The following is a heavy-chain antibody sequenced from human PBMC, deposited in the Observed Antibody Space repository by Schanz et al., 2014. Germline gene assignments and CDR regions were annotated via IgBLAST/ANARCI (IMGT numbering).Heavy chain of an antibody. CDR1: GFTLSNYA. Sequence: EVQMLESGGGLVQPGGSLRLSCAASGFTLSNYAMSWVRQAPGKGLEWVSAISGSGGSTYYADSVKGRFTISRDNSKNTLYLQMNSLRAEDTAVYYCAKGRFGELSAFDIWGQGTMXTVSS. J-gene: IGHJ3*02. CDR3: AKGRFGELSAFDI. V-gene: IGHV3-23*01. CDR2: ISGSGGST. D-gene: IGHD3-10*01.